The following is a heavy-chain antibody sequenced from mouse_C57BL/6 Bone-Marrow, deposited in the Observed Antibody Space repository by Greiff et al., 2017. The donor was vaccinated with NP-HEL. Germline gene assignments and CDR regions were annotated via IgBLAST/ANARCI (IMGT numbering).Heavy chain of an antibody. D-gene: IGHD1-1*01. CDR3: TITTVAATGDY. Sequence: VQLQQSGAELVRPGASVKLSCTASGFNIKDDYMHWVKQRPEQGLEWIGWIDPENGDTEYASKFQGKATITADTSSNTAYLQLSSLTSEDTAVYYCTITTVAATGDYWGQGTTLTVSS. CDR1: GFNIKDDY. J-gene: IGHJ2*01. V-gene: IGHV14-4*01. CDR2: IDPENGDT.